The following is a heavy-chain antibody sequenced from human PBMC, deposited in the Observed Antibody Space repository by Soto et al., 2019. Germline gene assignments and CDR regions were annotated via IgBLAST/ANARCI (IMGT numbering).Heavy chain of an antibody. J-gene: IGHJ4*02. Sequence: GGSLRLSCAVSGSTVSSNYMSWVRQAPGKGLEWVSGMNSGGGTYYAYSVKGRFTISRDNSKDTLFLQMNSLRAEDTALYYCAREDGGAPFDAWGPGTLVTVSS. CDR2: MNSGGGT. V-gene: IGHV3-66*01. CDR1: GSTVSSNY. CDR3: AREDGGAPFDA. D-gene: IGHD2-15*01.